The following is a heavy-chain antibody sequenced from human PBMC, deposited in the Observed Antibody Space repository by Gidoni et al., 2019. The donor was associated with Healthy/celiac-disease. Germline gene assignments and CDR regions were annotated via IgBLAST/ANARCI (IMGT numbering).Heavy chain of an antibody. CDR1: GYTFTGYY. Sequence: QVQLVQSGAEVKKPGASVKVSCKASGYTFTGYYMHGVRQAPGQGLEWMGWINPTSGGTKYAQKFQGRVTMTRDTSISTAYMELSRLRSDDTAVYYCARDWGGDPWASGRWDYWGQGTLVTVSS. J-gene: IGHJ4*02. V-gene: IGHV1-2*02. CDR3: ARDWGGDPWASGRWDY. D-gene: IGHD2-21*02. CDR2: INPTSGGT.